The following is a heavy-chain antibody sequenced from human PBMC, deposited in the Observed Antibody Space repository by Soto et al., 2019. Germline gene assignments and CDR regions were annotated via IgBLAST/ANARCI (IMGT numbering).Heavy chain of an antibody. CDR3: ARMSATGTRWFDP. CDR2: ISYRGIT. J-gene: IGHJ5*02. CDR1: GGSFSSGAYH. V-gene: IGHV4-31*03. D-gene: IGHD6-13*01. Sequence: QVQLQESGPGLVKPSQTLSLTCTVSGGSFSSGAYHWSWVRQHPGQGLEWIASISYRGITYSNPSLNGRLSMSVDTSKNQFSLNLTSVTAADTAVYHCARMSATGTRWFDPGGQGALVTVSS.